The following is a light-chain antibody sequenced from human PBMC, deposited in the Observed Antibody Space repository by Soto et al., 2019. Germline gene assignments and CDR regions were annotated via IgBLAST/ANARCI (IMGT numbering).Light chain of an antibody. Sequence: EIVMTQSPATLSVSPGGRATLSCTASQSVSSYLAWYQQRPGQPPRLLIYRASTRATGIPARFSGSGSGTEFSLTISSLQSEDFAVYYCQQYNTWPPRYTFGQGTKLEI. CDR2: RAS. V-gene: IGKV3-15*01. CDR3: QQYNTWPPRYT. J-gene: IGKJ2*01. CDR1: QSVSSY.